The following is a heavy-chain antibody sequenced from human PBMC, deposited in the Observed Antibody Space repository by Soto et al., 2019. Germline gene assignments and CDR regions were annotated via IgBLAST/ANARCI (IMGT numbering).Heavy chain of an antibody. CDR3: ARGSGDYIWGSYGYRAFDI. CDR2: ISSNGGST. D-gene: IGHD3-16*01. Sequence: PGGSLRLSCSASGFTFSSYAMHWVRQAPGKGLEYVSAISSNGGSTYYANSVKGRFTISRDNSKNTLYLQMGSLRAEDMAVYYCARGSGDYIWGSYGYRAFDIWGQGTMVTVSS. J-gene: IGHJ3*02. V-gene: IGHV3-64*01. CDR1: GFTFSSYA.